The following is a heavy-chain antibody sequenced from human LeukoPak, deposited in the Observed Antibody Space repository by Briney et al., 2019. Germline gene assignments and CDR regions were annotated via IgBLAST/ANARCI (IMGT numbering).Heavy chain of an antibody. D-gene: IGHD6-25*01. Sequence: PGGSLRLSCAASGFTFNSYVMSWVRQAPGKGLEWVSAINGGGGNTYYADSVKGRFTISRDNSKNTLYLQMNSLRAEDTAVYYCAKPALAGSFDYWGQGTLVTVSS. CDR1: GFTFNSYV. V-gene: IGHV3-23*01. CDR3: AKPALAGSFDY. J-gene: IGHJ4*02. CDR2: INGGGGNT.